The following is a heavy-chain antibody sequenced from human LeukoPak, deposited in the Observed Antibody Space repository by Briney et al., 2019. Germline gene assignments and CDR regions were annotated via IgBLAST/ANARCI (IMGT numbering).Heavy chain of an antibody. V-gene: IGHV4-59*08. CDR1: GGSMSPFY. J-gene: IGHJ3*02. D-gene: IGHD1-1*01. CDR3: AVNSTKHTFDI. Sequence: SETLSLTCTVSGGSMSPFYWSWIRQSPGKGLEWIGSIYYSGGTNYNPSLKSRVTISVDTSKNQFSLELSSVTAADTAVYYCAVNSTKHTFDIWGQGTMVAVSS. CDR2: IYYSGGT.